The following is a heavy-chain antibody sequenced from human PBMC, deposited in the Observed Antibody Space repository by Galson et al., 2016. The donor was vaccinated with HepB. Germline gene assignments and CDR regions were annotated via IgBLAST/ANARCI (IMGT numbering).Heavy chain of an antibody. CDR3: ARSYLLGRGFGS. Sequence: CAISGDSVSSNSAGWNWIRQSPSRGLEWLGRTYYRSKWHFDYAESVESRIAINPDTAKNQFSLQLNSVTPEDTSIYYCARSYLLGRGFGSWGQGTLVTVSS. V-gene: IGHV6-1*01. D-gene: IGHD7-27*01. CDR2: TYYRSKWHF. CDR1: GDSVSSNSAG. J-gene: IGHJ4*02.